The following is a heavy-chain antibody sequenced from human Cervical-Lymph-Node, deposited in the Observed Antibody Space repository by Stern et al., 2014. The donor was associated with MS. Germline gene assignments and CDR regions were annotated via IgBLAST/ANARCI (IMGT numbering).Heavy chain of an antibody. CDR2: ICAYNGNT. CDR3: ARGNWNDEAVDY. D-gene: IGHD1-1*01. V-gene: IGHV1-18*01. J-gene: IGHJ4*02. CDR1: GYTFTSYG. Sequence: EQLVESGAEVKKPGASVKVSCKASGYTFTSYGISWVRQAPGQGLEWMGWICAYNGNTNYAQKLQGRVTMTTDTSTSTSYMELRIMRSDDTAVYYCARGNWNDEAVDYWGQGTLVTVSS.